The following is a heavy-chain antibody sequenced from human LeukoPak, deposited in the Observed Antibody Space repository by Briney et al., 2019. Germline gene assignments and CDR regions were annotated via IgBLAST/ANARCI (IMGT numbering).Heavy chain of an antibody. Sequence: PGGSLRLSCAASGFTFSSYAMHWVRQAPGKGLEWVAVISYDGSNKYYADSVKGRFTISRDNSKNTLYLQMNSLRAEDTAVYYCARDAFGSSGWYRINWFDPWGQGTLVTVSS. CDR2: ISYDGSNK. D-gene: IGHD6-19*01. V-gene: IGHV3-30-3*01. CDR1: GFTFSSYA. CDR3: ARDAFGSSGWYRINWFDP. J-gene: IGHJ5*02.